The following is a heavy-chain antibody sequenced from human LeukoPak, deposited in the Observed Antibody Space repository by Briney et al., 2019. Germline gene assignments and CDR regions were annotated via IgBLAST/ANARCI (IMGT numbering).Heavy chain of an antibody. V-gene: IGHV4-59*08. J-gene: IGHJ4*02. CDR3: ARYYYDSSAPDY. D-gene: IGHD3-22*01. Sequence: SETLSLTCTVSGGSISSYYWSWIRQPPGKGLEWIGYIYYSGSTNYNPSLKSRVTISVDTSKNQFSLKLSSVTAADTAVYYCARYYYDSSAPDYWGQGTLVTVSS. CDR2: IYYSGST. CDR1: GGSISSYY.